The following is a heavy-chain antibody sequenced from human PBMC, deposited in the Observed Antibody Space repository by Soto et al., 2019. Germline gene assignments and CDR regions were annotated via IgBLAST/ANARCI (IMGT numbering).Heavy chain of an antibody. Sequence: SETLSLTCTVSGGSTSSGAYYWSWIRQHPGKGLEWIGYIYYSGSTYYNPSLKSRVTISVDTSKNQFSLKLSSVTAADTAVYYCARQDYYYDSSGSWFDPWGQGALVTVSS. CDR2: IYYSGST. J-gene: IGHJ5*02. CDR1: GGSTSSGAYY. D-gene: IGHD3-22*01. CDR3: ARQDYYYDSSGSWFDP. V-gene: IGHV4-31*03.